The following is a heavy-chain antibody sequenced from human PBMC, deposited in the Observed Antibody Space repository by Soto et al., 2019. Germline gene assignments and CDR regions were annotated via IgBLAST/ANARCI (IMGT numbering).Heavy chain of an antibody. CDR1: GGTFSNDV. CDR3: ARGLAVADYYGMEV. Sequence: QVQLVQSGAEVRKPGSSVKVSCKVSGGTFSNDVINWVRQVPGQGLEWMARFNPILGKTNSARKFKVRVTIXAXKXXNTAYMELTSLGSRDTAVYYCARGLAVADYYGMEVWGQGTRVTVSS. CDR2: FNPILGKT. V-gene: IGHV1-69*04. J-gene: IGHJ6*02. D-gene: IGHD6-19*01.